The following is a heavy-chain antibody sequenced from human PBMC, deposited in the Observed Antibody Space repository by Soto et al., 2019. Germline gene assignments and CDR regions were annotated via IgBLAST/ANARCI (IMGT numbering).Heavy chain of an antibody. D-gene: IGHD4-4*01. CDR1: GFTFSNAW. V-gene: IGHV3-15*07. CDR2: IKSKTDGGTT. J-gene: IGHJ6*02. Sequence: GGSLRLSCAASGFTFSNAWMNWVRQAPGKGLEWVGRIKSKTDGGTTDYAAPVKGRFTISRDDSKNTLYLQMNSLKTEDTAVYYCTTDQYLGEPSYYYYGMDVWGQGTTVTVSS. CDR3: TTDQYLGEPSYYYYGMDV.